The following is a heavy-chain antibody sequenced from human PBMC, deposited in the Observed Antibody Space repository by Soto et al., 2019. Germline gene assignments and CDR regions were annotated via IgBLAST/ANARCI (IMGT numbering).Heavy chain of an antibody. J-gene: IGHJ5*01. V-gene: IGHV3-21*04. CDR3: ARISKWLAPFDS. CDR1: GFTFSLYS. D-gene: IGHD6-19*01. Sequence: PGGSLRLSCAASGFTFSLYSMIWVRQAPGKGLEWVASITSSSSYIYYEDSLKGRFTISRDNSKNTLYLQMNSLRAEDTAVYYCARISKWLAPFDSWGQGTLVTVSS. CDR2: ITSSSSYI.